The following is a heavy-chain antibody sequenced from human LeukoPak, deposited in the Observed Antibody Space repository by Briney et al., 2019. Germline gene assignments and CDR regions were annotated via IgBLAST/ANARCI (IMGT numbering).Heavy chain of an antibody. J-gene: IGHJ4*02. CDR1: GGSISSSSYY. CDR2: IYSSGIT. D-gene: IGHD3-3*01. CDR3: AREGVSYTIRPRFDY. Sequence: PSETLSLTCTVSGGSISSSSYYWGWIRQPPGKGLEWIGYIYSSGITYCNPSLKSRVTISVDPSKNQFYLKLSSVTAADTAVYYCAREGVSYTIRPRFDYWGQGTLVTVSS. V-gene: IGHV4-39*02.